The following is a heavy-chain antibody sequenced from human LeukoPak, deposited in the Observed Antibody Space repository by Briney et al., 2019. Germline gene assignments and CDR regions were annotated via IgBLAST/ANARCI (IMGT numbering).Heavy chain of an antibody. CDR1: GGSINNGGYY. CDR2: IYYSGSS. Sequence: SETLSLTCTVSGGSINNGGYYWSWIRQHPGKGLEWIGYIYYSGSSYYNPSLRSRVTISVDTSKNQFSLKLSSVTAADTAVYYCARFYYGSGSPPLDYWGQGTLVTVSS. CDR3: ARFYYGSGSPPLDY. J-gene: IGHJ4*02. D-gene: IGHD3-10*01. V-gene: IGHV4-30-4*01.